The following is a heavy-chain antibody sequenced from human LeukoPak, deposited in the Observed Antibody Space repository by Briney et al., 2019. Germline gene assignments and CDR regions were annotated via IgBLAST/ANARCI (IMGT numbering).Heavy chain of an antibody. D-gene: IGHD3-22*01. J-gene: IGHJ4*02. CDR1: GYTFTGYY. CDR2: IIPIFGTA. CDR3: ASLATYYYDSSGYSFDY. Sequence: SVKVSCKASGYTFTGYYMHWVRQAPGQGLEWMGGIIPIFGTANYAQKFQGRVTITADESTSTAYMELSSLRSEDTAVYYCASLATYYYDSSGYSFDYWGQGTLVTVSS. V-gene: IGHV1-69*13.